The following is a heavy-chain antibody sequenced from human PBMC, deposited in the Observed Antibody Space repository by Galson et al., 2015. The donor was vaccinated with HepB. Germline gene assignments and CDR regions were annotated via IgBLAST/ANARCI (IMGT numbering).Heavy chain of an antibody. Sequence: SLRLSCAASGFTFSSYAMHWVRQAPGKGLEYVSAISSNGGSTYYADSVKGRFTISRDNSKNTLYLQMSSLRAEDTAVYYCVKNGKPLTMVRGVTFDYWGQGTLVTVSS. V-gene: IGHV3-64D*06. D-gene: IGHD3-10*01. CDR1: GFTFSSYA. J-gene: IGHJ4*02. CDR2: ISSNGGST. CDR3: VKNGKPLTMVRGVTFDY.